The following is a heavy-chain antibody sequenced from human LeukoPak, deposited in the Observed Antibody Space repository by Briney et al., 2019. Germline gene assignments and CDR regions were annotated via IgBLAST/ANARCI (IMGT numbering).Heavy chain of an antibody. CDR1: GYTFTSYG. CDR3: ARVSLWSGSYYYFDY. CDR2: ISAYNGNT. D-gene: IGHD1-26*01. Sequence: ASVKVSCKASGYTFTSYGISWVRQAPGQGLEWMGWISAYNGNTNYAPKLQGRVTMTTDTSTSTAYMELRSLRSDDMAVYYCARVSLWSGSYYYFDYWGQGTLVTVSS. V-gene: IGHV1-18*03. J-gene: IGHJ4*02.